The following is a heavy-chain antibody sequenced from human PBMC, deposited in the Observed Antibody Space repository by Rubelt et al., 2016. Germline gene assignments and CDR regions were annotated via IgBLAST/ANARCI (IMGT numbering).Heavy chain of an antibody. J-gene: IGHJ2*01. V-gene: IGHV3-30*04. CDR2: ISYDGSNK. Sequence: GSGGGVVQPGRSLRLSCAASGFTFSSYAMHWVRQAPGKGLEWVAVISYDGSNKYYADSVKGRFTISRDNSKNTLYLQMNSLRAEDTAVYYCARGIADDSSGYYSHYWYFDLWGRGTLVTVSS. CDR3: ARGIADDSSGYYSHYWYFDL. D-gene: IGHD3-22*01. CDR1: GFTFSSYA.